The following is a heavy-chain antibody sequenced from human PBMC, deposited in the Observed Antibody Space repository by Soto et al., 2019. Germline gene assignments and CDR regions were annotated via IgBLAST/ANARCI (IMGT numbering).Heavy chain of an antibody. CDR2: ISYDGSNK. D-gene: IGHD2-2*01. Sequence: QVQLVESGGGVVQPGRSLRLSCAASGFTFSSYGMHWVRQAPGKGLEWVEVISYDGSNKYYADSVKGRFTISRDNSKNTLYLQMTSLRAEDTAVYYCAKGPAIVLVPAAINYYYGMDVLGQGTTVTVSS. CDR3: AKGPAIVLVPAAINYYYGMDV. V-gene: IGHV3-30*18. J-gene: IGHJ6*02. CDR1: GFTFSSYG.